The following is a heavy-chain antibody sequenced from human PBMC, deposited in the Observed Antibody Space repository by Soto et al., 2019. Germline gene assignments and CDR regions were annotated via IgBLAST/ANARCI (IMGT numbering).Heavy chain of an antibody. D-gene: IGHD6-13*01. CDR3: ARGGVAAAAGTYGMDV. J-gene: IGHJ6*02. CDR2: IIPIFGTA. CDR1: GGTFSSYA. V-gene: IGHV1-69*13. Sequence: SVKVSCKASGGTFSSYAISWVRQAPGQGLEWMGGIIPIFGTASYAQKFQGRVTITADESTSTAYMELSSLRSEDTAVYYCARGGVAAAAGTYGMDVWGQGTTVTVSS.